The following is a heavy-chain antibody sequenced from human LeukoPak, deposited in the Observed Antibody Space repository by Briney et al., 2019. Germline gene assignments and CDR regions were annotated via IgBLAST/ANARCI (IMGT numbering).Heavy chain of an antibody. Sequence: ASVKVSCKASGYTFTSYYMHWVQQAPGQGLEWMGWINPNSGGTNYAQKFQGRVTMTRDTSISTAYMELSRLRSDDTAVYYCARDPYSSGPVRFDPWGQGTLVTVSS. J-gene: IGHJ5*02. CDR2: INPNSGGT. CDR3: ARDPYSSGPVRFDP. D-gene: IGHD6-19*01. V-gene: IGHV1-2*02. CDR1: GYTFTSYY.